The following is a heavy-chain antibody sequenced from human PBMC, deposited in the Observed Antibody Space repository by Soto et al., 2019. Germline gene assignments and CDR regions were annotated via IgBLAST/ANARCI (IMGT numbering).Heavy chain of an antibody. V-gene: IGHV4-31*03. CDR3: ARDSRDAFDI. CDR2: IYYSGST. Sequence: PSETLSLTCTVSGGSISSGGYYWSWICQHPGKGLEWIGYIYYSGSTYYNPSLKSRVTISVDTSKNQFSLKLSSVTAADTAVYYCARDSRDAFDIWGQGTMVTVSS. CDR1: GGSISSGGYY. J-gene: IGHJ3*02.